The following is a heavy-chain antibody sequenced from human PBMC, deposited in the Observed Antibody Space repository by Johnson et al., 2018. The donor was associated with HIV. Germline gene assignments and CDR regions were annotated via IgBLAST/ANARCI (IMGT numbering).Heavy chain of an antibody. CDR3: ARVAALYDAFDI. V-gene: IGHV3-11*01. CDR2: ISSSGGTT. Sequence: QVQLVESGGALVKPGGSLRLSCAASGFKFDDNYMAWIRQSPGKGLEWVSYISSSGGTTHNADSVKGRFAISRNNADNSLYLQMNSLRAEDTAVYYCARVAALYDAFDIWGQGTMVTVSS. CDR1: GFKFDDNY. D-gene: IGHD2-15*01. J-gene: IGHJ3*02.